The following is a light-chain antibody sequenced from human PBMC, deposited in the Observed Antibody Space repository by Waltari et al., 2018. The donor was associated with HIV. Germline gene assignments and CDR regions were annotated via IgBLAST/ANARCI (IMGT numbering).Light chain of an antibody. J-gene: IGLJ3*02. CDR2: VNS. V-gene: IGLV1-40*01. Sequence: QSVLPQPPSVSGAPGQRVTISSTGNSPNLGAGPAVPWYRQLPGTAPKFLISVNSFRPSGVPDRFSGSKSGTSASLVITGLLVDDEAVYYCHCTDSSLMGPLVFGGGTKLTVL. CDR3: HCTDSSLMGPLV. CDR1: SPNLGAGPA.